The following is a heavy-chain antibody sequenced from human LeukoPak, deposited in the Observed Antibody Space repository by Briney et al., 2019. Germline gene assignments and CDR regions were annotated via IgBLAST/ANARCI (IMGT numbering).Heavy chain of an antibody. CDR3: ARGFLATLEYFDF. D-gene: IGHD5-12*01. CDR2: ISRNGGST. CDR1: GFTFSDFA. Sequence: PGGSLRLSCAASGFTFSDFAMHWVRQAPGKGLEYVSGISRNGGSTYYASSVKGRFTISRDNSKNTLYLQMGSLRAEDMAVYYCARGFLATLEYFDFWGQGTLVTVSS. V-gene: IGHV3-64*01. J-gene: IGHJ4*02.